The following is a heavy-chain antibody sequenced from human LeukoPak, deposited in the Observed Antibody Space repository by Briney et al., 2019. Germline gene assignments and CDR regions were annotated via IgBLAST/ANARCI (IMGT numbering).Heavy chain of an antibody. CDR3: TAGFSSYYFNY. CDR1: GGSIGNYY. Sequence: SETLSLTCTASGGSIGNYYWNWIRQPPGKGPEWIGYIYYSGSTNYSPSLKSRVSISVDTSRIQFSLRLDSVTATDTAVYYCTAGFSSYYFNYWGQGTLVTVSS. V-gene: IGHV4-59*08. CDR2: IYYSGST. D-gene: IGHD2-21*02. J-gene: IGHJ4*02.